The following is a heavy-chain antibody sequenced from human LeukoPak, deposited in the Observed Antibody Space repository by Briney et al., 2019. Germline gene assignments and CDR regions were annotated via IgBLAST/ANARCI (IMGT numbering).Heavy chain of an antibody. J-gene: IGHJ5*02. CDR3: ARRSYYYDSSGYYAGWFDP. D-gene: IGHD3-22*01. CDR1: GGSISSYY. CDR2: IYTSGST. Sequence: PSETLSLTCTVSGGSISSYYWSWIRQPPGKGLEWIGYIYTSGSTNYNPSLKSRVTISVDTSKNQFSLKLSSVTAADTAVYYCARRSYYYDSSGYYAGWFDPCGQGTLVTVSS. V-gene: IGHV4-4*09.